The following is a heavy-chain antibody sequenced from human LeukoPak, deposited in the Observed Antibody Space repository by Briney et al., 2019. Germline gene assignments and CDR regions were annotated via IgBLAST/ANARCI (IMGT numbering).Heavy chain of an antibody. V-gene: IGHV4-30-2*01. CDR2: IYHSGST. CDR1: GGSISSGGYS. D-gene: IGHD3-10*01. J-gene: IGHJ4*02. Sequence: SQTLSLTCAVSGGSISSGGYSWSWIRQPPGTGLEWIGYIYHSGSTYYNPSLKSRVTISVDRSKNQFSLKLSSVTAADTAVYYCAREVRGYYFDYWGQGTLVTVSS. CDR3: AREVRGYYFDY.